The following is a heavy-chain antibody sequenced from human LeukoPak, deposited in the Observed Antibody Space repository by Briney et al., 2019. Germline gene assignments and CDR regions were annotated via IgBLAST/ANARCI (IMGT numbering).Heavy chain of an antibody. CDR2: INPSGGST. CDR3: ARDLSPIRGYSYGYLG. J-gene: IGHJ4*02. V-gene: IGHV1-46*01. D-gene: IGHD5-18*01. Sequence: VASVKFSCKASGYTFTSYYMHWVRQAPGQGLEWMGIINPSGGSTSYAQKFQGTVTMTRDTSMSTLYMELSSLRSEDRAVYCCARDLSPIRGYSYGYLGWGQGTLVSVSS. CDR1: GYTFTSYY.